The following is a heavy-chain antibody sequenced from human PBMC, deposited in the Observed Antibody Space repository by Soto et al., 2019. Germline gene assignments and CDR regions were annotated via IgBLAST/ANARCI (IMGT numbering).Heavy chain of an antibody. CDR3: ARGRYCLTGRCFPNWSDS. CDR1: GDSISNLDYF. V-gene: IGHV4-30-4*01. Sequence: SETLSLTCSVSGDSISNLDYFWAWIRQPPGQALEYIGYIYKSATTYYNPSFESRVAISVDTSKSQFSLNVTSVTAADTAVYFCARGRYCLTGRCFPNWSDSWGQGALVTVSS. J-gene: IGHJ5*01. D-gene: IGHD7-27*01. CDR2: IYKSATT.